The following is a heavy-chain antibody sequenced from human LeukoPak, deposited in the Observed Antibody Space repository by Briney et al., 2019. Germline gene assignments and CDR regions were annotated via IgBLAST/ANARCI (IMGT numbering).Heavy chain of an antibody. CDR2: IYYSGST. CDR1: GGSISSYY. Sequence: PSETLSLTCTVSGGSISSYYWSWIRQPPGKGLEWIGYIYYSGSTNYNPSLKSRVTISVDTSKNQFSLKLSSVTAADTAVYYCARDSHQGFDYWGQGTLVTVSS. J-gene: IGHJ4*02. CDR3: ARDSHQGFDY. V-gene: IGHV4-59*01.